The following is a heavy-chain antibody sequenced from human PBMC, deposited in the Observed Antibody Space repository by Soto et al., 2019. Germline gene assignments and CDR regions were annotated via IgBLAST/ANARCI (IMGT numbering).Heavy chain of an antibody. D-gene: IGHD1-20*01. J-gene: IGHJ5*02. CDR1: GYTFTCYY. V-gene: IGHV1-46*03. CDR3: ARNRRYWFDP. Sequence: VSVKVSCKASGYTFTCYYMYWVRQAPGQGLEWMGIINPSGGSTSYAQKFQGRVTMTRDTSTSTVYMELSSLRSEDTAVYYCARNRRYWFDPWGQGTLVTVPQ. CDR2: INPSGGST.